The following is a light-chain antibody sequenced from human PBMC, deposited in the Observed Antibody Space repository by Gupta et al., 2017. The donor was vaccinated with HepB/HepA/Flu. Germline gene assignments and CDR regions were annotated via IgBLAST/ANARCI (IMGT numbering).Light chain of an antibody. V-gene: IGLV2-14*03. J-gene: IGLJ2*01. Sequence: QSAPTQPAAVSGSPGPSITISCTASSSDVGGFNSVSWYQQYPGRAPKLLIYDVSNRPSGVSYRFSGSKSGNTASLTISGLQAEDDADYYCSSFRTGSTLVVFGGGTKVTVL. CDR3: SSFRTGSTLVV. CDR2: DVS. CDR1: SSDVGGFNS.